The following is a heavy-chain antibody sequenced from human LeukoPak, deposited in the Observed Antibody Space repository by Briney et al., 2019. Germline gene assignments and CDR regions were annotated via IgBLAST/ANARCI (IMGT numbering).Heavy chain of an antibody. CDR1: GGTFSSYA. V-gene: IGHV1-69*05. CDR3: ASQRYSYGVYDAFDI. CDR2: IIPIFGTA. Sequence: ASVKVSCKASGGTFSSYAISWVRQAPRQGLEWMGRIIPIFGTANYAQKFQGRVTITTDESTSTAYMELSSLRSEDTAVYYCASQRYSYGVYDAFDIWGQGTMVTVSS. J-gene: IGHJ3*02. D-gene: IGHD5-18*01.